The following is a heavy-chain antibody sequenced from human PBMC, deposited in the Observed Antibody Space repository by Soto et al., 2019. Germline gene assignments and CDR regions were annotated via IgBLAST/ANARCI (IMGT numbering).Heavy chain of an antibody. CDR1: GGSISSYY. D-gene: IGHD3-9*01. V-gene: IGHV4-59*12. J-gene: IGHJ5*02. CDR3: ARGLNLTGNWFDP. CDR2: IYYSGST. Sequence: PSETLSLTCTVSGGSISSYYWSWIRQPPGKGLEWIGYIYYSGSTNYNPSLKSRVTISVDTSKNQFSLKLSSVTAADTAVYYCARGLNLTGNWFDPWGQGTLVTVSS.